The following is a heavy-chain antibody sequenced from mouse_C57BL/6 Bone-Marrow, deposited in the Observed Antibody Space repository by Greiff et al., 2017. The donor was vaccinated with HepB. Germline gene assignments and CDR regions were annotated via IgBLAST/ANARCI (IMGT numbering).Heavy chain of an antibody. J-gene: IGHJ4*01. Sequence: VQLQQSGAELVRPGASVTLSCKASGYTFTDYEMHWVKQTPVHGLEWIGAIDSETGGTAYNQKFKGKAILTADKSSSTAYMELRSLTSEDSAVYYCTRGYPAMDYWGQGTSVTVSS. CDR3: TRGYPAMDY. V-gene: IGHV1-15*01. CDR2: IDSETGGT. CDR1: GYTFTDYE.